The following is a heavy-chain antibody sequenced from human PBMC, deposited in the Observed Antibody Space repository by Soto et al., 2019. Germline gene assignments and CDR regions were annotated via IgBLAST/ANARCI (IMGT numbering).Heavy chain of an antibody. D-gene: IGHD1-26*01. CDR1: GFTFSSYG. V-gene: IGHV3-30*18. Sequence: GGSLRLSCAASGFTFSSYGMHWVRQAPGKGLEWVAVISYDGSNKYYADSVKGRFTISRDNSKNTLYLQMNSLRAEDTAVYYCAKEGGVGAGYYFDYWGQGTLVTVSS. J-gene: IGHJ4*02. CDR3: AKEGGVGAGYYFDY. CDR2: ISYDGSNK.